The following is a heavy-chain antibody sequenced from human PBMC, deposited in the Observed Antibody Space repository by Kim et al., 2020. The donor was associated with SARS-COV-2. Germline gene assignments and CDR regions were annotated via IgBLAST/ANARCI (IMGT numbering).Heavy chain of an antibody. CDR1: GFTFSSYA. CDR3: AKDSCGGDCSPFNPPEYCFDY. CDR2: ISGSGGST. D-gene: IGHD2-21*02. Sequence: GGSLRLSCAASGFTFSSYAMSWVRQAPGKGLEWVSAISGSGGSTYYADSVKGRFTISRDNSKNTLYLQMNSLRAEDTAVYYCAKDSCGGDCSPFNPPEYCFDYWGQGTLVTVSS. V-gene: IGHV3-23*01. J-gene: IGHJ4*02.